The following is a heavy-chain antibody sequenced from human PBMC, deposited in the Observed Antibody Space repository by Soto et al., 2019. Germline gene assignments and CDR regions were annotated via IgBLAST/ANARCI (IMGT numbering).Heavy chain of an antibody. CDR2: IIPILGIA. CDR1: GGTFSSYT. V-gene: IGHV1-69*02. J-gene: IGHJ4*02. D-gene: IGHD6-19*01. CDR3: ARGYSSGWYRLDY. Sequence: QVQLVQSGAEVKKPGSSVKVSCNASGGTFSSYTISWVRQSPGQGLEWMGRIIPILGIANYAQKFQGRVTITADKSTSTAYMELSSLRSEDTAVYYCARGYSSGWYRLDYWGQGTLVTVSS.